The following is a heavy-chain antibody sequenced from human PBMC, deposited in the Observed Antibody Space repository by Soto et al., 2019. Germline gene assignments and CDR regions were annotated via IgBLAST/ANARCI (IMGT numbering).Heavy chain of an antibody. V-gene: IGHV4-30-2*01. Sequence: SETLSLTCAVSGGSIGSGGYSWSWIRQPPGKGLEWIGYIYQSGGTYYNPSLKSRVTISENRSKNQFSLILNSVTAADTAVYYCARGESGQQPPPDYYFGLAVWGQGTTVTVSS. J-gene: IGHJ6*02. D-gene: IGHD6-13*01. CDR2: IYQSGGT. CDR1: GGSIGSGGYS. CDR3: ARGESGQQPPPDYYFGLAV.